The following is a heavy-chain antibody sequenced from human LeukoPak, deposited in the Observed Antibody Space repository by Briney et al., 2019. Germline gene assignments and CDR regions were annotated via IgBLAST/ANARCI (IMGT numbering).Heavy chain of an antibody. D-gene: IGHD3-22*01. Sequence: SETLSLTCAVSGAPFNKYYWSWIRQPPGKGLEWIGEINYRGSSNYNPSLKSRVAISVDMSKNQFSLILSSVTAADTAVYYCAKSFDSSGRYSRSDAFDIWGQGTTVTVSS. CDR3: AKSFDSSGRYSRSDAFDI. J-gene: IGHJ3*02. CDR1: GAPFNKYY. CDR2: INYRGSS. V-gene: IGHV4-34*01.